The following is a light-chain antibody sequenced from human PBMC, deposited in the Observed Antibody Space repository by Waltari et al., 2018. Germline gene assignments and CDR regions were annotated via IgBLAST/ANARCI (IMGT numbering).Light chain of an antibody. Sequence: AIRITQSPSSLSASTGDRVTTTCRASQGISSYLAGYQQKPGKAPKVLIYAASTLQSGVPSRFSGSGSGTDFTLTISCLQSEDFAIYYCQQYYSNPATFGQGTKVEIK. CDR3: QQYYSNPAT. CDR2: AAS. V-gene: IGKV1-8*01. CDR1: QGISSY. J-gene: IGKJ1*01.